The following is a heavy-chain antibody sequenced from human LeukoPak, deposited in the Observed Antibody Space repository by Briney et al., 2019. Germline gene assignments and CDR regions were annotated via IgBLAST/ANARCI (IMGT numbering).Heavy chain of an antibody. Sequence: SETLSLTCAVYGGSFSGYYWSWIRQPPGKGLEWIGEINHSGSTNYNPSLKSRVTISVDTSKNQFSLKLSSVTAADTAVYYCARGDYPLDYYYGMDVWGQGTTVTVSS. V-gene: IGHV4-34*01. CDR3: ARGDYPLDYYYGMDV. D-gene: IGHD5-12*01. CDR2: INHSGST. CDR1: GGSFSGYY. J-gene: IGHJ6*02.